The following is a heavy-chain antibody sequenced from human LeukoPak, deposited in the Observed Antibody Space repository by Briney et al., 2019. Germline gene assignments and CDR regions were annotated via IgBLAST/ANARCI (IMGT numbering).Heavy chain of an antibody. CDR2: INPNSGGT. V-gene: IGHV1-2*02. Sequence: ASVKVSCKASGYTFTSYAMNWVRQAPGQGLEWMGWINPNSGGTNYAQKFQGRVTMTRDTSISTAYMELSRLRSDDTAVYYCARDYGSLCYGSGSSRYMDVWGKGTTVTVSS. CDR3: ARDYGSLCYGSGSSRYMDV. J-gene: IGHJ6*03. CDR1: GYTFTSYA. D-gene: IGHD3-10*01.